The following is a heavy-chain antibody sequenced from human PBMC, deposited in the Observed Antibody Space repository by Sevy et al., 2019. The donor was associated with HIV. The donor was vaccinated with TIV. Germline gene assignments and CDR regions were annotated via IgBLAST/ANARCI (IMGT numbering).Heavy chain of an antibody. CDR3: AGHSIAPRSWYFDL. Sequence: SETLSLTCTVSGGSISSYYWSWIRQPPGKGLEWIGYLYYRGRTNYNPSLKSRVTISVDTSRNRFSLKLNSVTAADSAVYYCAGHSIAPRSWYFDLWGRGTLVTVSS. J-gene: IGHJ2*01. CDR1: GGSISSYY. CDR2: LYYRGRT. D-gene: IGHD6-6*01. V-gene: IGHV4-59*01.